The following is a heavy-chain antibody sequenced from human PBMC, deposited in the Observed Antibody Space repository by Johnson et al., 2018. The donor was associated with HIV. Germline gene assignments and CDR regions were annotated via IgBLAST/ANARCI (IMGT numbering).Heavy chain of an antibody. CDR3: ARWFYGAVLDDAFDI. J-gene: IGHJ3*02. D-gene: IGHD4/OR15-4a*01. V-gene: IGHV3-30-3*01. Sequence: QVQLVESGGGVVQPGRSLRLSCAASGCTFSAYAMHWVRQAPGKGLEWVADMSYDGGNKYYADSVKGRLTLSRDNSKNTLYVQMNSLRVEDTAVYYCARWFYGAVLDDAFDIWGQGTMVTVSS. CDR2: MSYDGGNK. CDR1: GCTFSAYA.